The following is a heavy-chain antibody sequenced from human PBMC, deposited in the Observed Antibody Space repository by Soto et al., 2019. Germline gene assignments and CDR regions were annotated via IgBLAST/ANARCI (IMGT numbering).Heavy chain of an antibody. CDR3: ARDTGYDHDAFDI. CDR2: INPTGSMT. J-gene: IGHJ3*02. CDR1: GYSFITSYY. D-gene: IGHD5-12*01. Sequence: ATVKVSCKASGYSFITSYYMHWVRQAPGQGLEWMGIINPTGSMTKYSQRFQGRLTMTMDTSTSTDYMELTTLTSEDTAVYFCARDTGYDHDAFDIWGQGTMVTVSS. V-gene: IGHV1-46*01.